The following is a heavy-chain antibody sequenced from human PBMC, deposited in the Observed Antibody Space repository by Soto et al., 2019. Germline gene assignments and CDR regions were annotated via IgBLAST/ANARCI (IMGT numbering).Heavy chain of an antibody. CDR1: GGSISSGDYY. V-gene: IGHV4-30-4*01. D-gene: IGHD3-3*01. J-gene: IGHJ5*02. Sequence: PSATLSVTCTVAGGSISSGDYYWSWIRQPPGKGLEWIGYIYYGGSTYYNPSLKSRVTISVDTSKNQFSLKLSSVTAADTAVYYCARVDGVVISPDPWGQRTLVTVSS. CDR2: IYYGGST. CDR3: ARVDGVVISPDP.